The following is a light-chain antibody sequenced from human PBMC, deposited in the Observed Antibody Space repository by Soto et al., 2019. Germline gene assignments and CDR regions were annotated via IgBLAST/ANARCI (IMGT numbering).Light chain of an antibody. J-gene: IGLJ3*02. Sequence: QSVLTQPPSVSAAPGQKVTISCSGSSSNIGKNDVSWYQQFPGTAPKLLIYDSTKRPSGIPDRFSGSKSGTSATLGITGLQTGDEADYYCVTWDSGLSAVVFGGGTKLTVL. V-gene: IGLV1-51*01. CDR3: VTWDSGLSAVV. CDR1: SSNIGKND. CDR2: DST.